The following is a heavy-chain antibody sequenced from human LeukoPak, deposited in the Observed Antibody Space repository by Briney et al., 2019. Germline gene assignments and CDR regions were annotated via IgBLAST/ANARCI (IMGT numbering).Heavy chain of an antibody. V-gene: IGHV4-59*01. CDR2: IYYSGST. J-gene: IGHJ5*02. CDR1: GGSISSYY. D-gene: IGHD3-10*01. CDR3: ARDRYYGSGGYYNPAWFDP. Sequence: SETLSLTCTVSGGSISSYYWSWIRQPPGKGLEWIGYIYYSGSTNYNPSLKSRVTISVDTSKNQFSLKLSSVTAADTAVYYCARDRYYGSGGYYNPAWFDPWGQGTLVTVSS.